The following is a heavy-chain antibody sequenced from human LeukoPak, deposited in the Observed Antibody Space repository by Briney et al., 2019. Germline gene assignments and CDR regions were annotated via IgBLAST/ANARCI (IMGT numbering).Heavy chain of an antibody. D-gene: IGHD2-8*01. V-gene: IGHV1-2*02. CDR2: INLDGGVT. Sequence: GASVKVSCKASGYTFTGYYMHWVRQAPGQGLEWMGWINLDGGVTKSAQKFQGRVTMTRDKSINTVYMELSGLTSDDTALYYCARGPNHYYYMDFWGTGTTVSVSS. CDR3: ARGPNHYYYMDF. CDR1: GYTFTGYY. J-gene: IGHJ6*03.